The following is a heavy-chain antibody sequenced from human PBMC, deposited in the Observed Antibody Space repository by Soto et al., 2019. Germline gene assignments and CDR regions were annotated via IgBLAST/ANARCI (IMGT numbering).Heavy chain of an antibody. V-gene: IGHV1-8*01. D-gene: IGHD3-3*01. Sequence: ASVKVSCKASGYTFTSYDINWVRQATGQGLEWMGWMNPNSGNTGYAQKFQGRVTMTRNTSISTAYMELGSLRSEDTAVYYCARFGYHVLRFLEWLSPYGMDVWGQGTTVTV. CDR2: MNPNSGNT. CDR3: ARFGYHVLRFLEWLSPYGMDV. J-gene: IGHJ6*02. CDR1: GYTFTSYD.